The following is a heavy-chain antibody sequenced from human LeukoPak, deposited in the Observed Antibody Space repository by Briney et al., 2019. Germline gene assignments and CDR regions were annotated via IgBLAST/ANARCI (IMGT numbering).Heavy chain of an antibody. Sequence: ASVKVSCKASGYTFASYGISWVRQAPGQGFEWMGWISAYNGNTNYAQKLQGRVTMTTDTSTSTAYMELRSLRSDDTAVYYCARTGSLTHLNWFDPWGQGTLVTVSS. CDR1: GYTFASYG. J-gene: IGHJ5*02. CDR2: ISAYNGNT. V-gene: IGHV1-18*01. D-gene: IGHD1-26*01. CDR3: ARTGSLTHLNWFDP.